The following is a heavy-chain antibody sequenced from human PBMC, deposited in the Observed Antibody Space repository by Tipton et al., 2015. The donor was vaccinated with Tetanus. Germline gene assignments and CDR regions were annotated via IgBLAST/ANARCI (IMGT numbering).Heavy chain of an antibody. CDR2: INHDGRS. D-gene: IGHD2-21*02. CDR3: ARDRGVTSPFGSYYYGMDV. Sequence: TLSLTCVVYGGSFGHYYWTWIRQPPGKGLEWIGEINHDGRSTYTPSLKSRVTMLVDTSKKQFSLKLSSVTAADTAVYYCARDRGVTSPFGSYYYGMDVWGQGIMVTVSS. CDR1: GGSFGHYY. J-gene: IGHJ6*02. V-gene: IGHV4-34*01.